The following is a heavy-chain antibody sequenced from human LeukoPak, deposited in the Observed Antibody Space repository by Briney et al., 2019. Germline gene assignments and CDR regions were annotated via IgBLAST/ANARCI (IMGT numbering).Heavy chain of an antibody. CDR3: VRAGGDYPFDY. V-gene: IGHV3-21*01. CDR2: ISSRSNSK. Sequence: PGGSLRLSCTASGFTFNSYRMNWVRQAPGKGLGWVSSISSRSNSKYYADSVKGRVTISRDNAKNSVSLQMNSLRDADTALYYCVRAGGDYPFDYWGQGTLVTVSS. CDR1: GFTFNSYR. J-gene: IGHJ4*02. D-gene: IGHD2-21*02.